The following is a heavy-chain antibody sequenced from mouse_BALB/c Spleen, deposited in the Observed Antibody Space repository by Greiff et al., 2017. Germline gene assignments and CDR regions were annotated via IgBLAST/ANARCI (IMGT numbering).Heavy chain of an antibody. V-gene: IGHV5-6-5*01. CDR1: GFTFSSYA. CDR2: ISSGGST. Sequence: EVQVVESGGGLVKPGGSLKLSCAASGFTFSSYAMSWVRQTPEKRLEWVASISSGGSTYYPDSVKGRFTISRDNARNILYLQMSSLRSEDTAMYYCARGAYYRYDDYFDYWGQGTTLTVSS. CDR3: ARGAYYRYDDYFDY. J-gene: IGHJ2*01. D-gene: IGHD2-14*01.